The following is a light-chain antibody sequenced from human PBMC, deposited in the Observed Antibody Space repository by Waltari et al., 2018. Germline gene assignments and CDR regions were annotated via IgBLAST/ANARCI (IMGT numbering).Light chain of an antibody. J-gene: IGLJ3*02. V-gene: IGLV3-10*01. Sequence: SYELTQPPSVSVSPGQAARITCSGDALPKKYAYWDQQKSCQAPVLVSYEDTKRPSGIPERFSGSSSGTTATLTLSGAQVEDEGDYYCYSTDSSDTHRVFGGGTKLTVL. CDR2: EDT. CDR1: ALPKKY. CDR3: YSTDSSDTHRV.